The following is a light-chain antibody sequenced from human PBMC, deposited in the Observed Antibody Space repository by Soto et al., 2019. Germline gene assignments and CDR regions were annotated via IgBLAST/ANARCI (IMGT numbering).Light chain of an antibody. CDR2: EV. CDR3: SSFAGGGNPVL. V-gene: IGLV2-8*01. J-gene: IGLJ2*01. CDR1: SSDVGGYNY. Sequence: QSALTQPPSASGSLGQSVTISCTGTSSDVGGYNYVSWHQQHPGKAPKVMIYEVTNRFSGSKSGNTASLTVSGLQAEDDADYYCSSFAGGGNPVLLGGGTKLTVL.